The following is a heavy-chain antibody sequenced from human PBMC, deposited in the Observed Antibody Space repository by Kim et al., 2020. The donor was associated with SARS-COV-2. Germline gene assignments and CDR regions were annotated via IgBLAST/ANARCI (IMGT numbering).Heavy chain of an antibody. Sequence: GGSLRLSCAASGFTFSSYSMNWVRQAPGKGLEWVSYISSSSSTIYYADSVKGRFTISRDNAKNSLYLQMNSLRDEDTAVYYCARVYAPTIFGVVIIRNAFDIWGQGKMVTVSS. J-gene: IGHJ3*02. V-gene: IGHV3-48*02. CDR2: ISSSSSTI. CDR3: ARVYAPTIFGVVIIRNAFDI. D-gene: IGHD3-3*01. CDR1: GFTFSSYS.